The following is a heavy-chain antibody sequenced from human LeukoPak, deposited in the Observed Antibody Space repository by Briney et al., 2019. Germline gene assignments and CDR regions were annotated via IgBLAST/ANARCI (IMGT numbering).Heavy chain of an antibody. CDR1: GGSISSSSYY. CDR2: IYYSGST. V-gene: IGHV4-39*07. Sequence: SETLSLTCTVSGGSISSSSYYWGWIRQPPGKGLEWIGSIYYSGSTYYNPSLKSRVTISVDTSKNQFSLKLSSVTAADTAVYYCARVGYDFWSGYPYFDYWGQGTLVTVSS. D-gene: IGHD3-3*01. CDR3: ARVGYDFWSGYPYFDY. J-gene: IGHJ4*02.